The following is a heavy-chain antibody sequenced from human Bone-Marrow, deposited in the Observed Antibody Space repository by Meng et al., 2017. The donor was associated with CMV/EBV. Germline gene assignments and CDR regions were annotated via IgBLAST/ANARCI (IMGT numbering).Heavy chain of an antibody. CDR2: ISGSGGST. D-gene: IGHD3-3*01. CDR1: GFTFSSYA. J-gene: IGHJ4*02. Sequence: LSLTCAASGFTFSSYAMSWVRQAPGKGLEWVSAISGSGGSTYYADAVKGRFTISRDNSKNTLYLQMNSLRAADTAVYYCAKAPPGVLRFLEADYWGQGTLVTVSS. CDR3: AKAPPGVLRFLEADY. V-gene: IGHV3-23*01.